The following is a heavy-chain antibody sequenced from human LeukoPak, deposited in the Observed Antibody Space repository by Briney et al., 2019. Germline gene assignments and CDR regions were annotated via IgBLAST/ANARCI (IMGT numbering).Heavy chain of an antibody. CDR3: ARNSEYYYDSNGFDY. Sequence: ASVKVSCKASGYTFTSYGISWVRQAPGQGLEWMGWISAYNGNTNYAQKLQGRVTITTDTSTSTAYMELRSLRSDDTAVYYCARNSEYYYDSNGFDYWGQGTLVTVSS. CDR1: GYTFTSYG. J-gene: IGHJ4*02. CDR2: ISAYNGNT. V-gene: IGHV1-18*01. D-gene: IGHD3-22*01.